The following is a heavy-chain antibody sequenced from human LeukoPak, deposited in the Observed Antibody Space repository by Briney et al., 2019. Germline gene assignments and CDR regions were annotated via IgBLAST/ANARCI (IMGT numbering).Heavy chain of an antibody. CDR1: GYTFTNYG. D-gene: IGHD3-10*01. CDR2: ISVYNGNT. CDR3: ARDYYGSGSYSYGFDI. J-gene: IGHJ3*02. Sequence: ASVKVSCKASGYTFTNYGITWVRQAPGQGLEWMGWISVYNGNTNYAQKLQGRVTMTTDTSTSTAYMELRSLRSDDTAVYYCARDYYGSGSYSYGFDIWGQGTMVTVSS. V-gene: IGHV1-18*01.